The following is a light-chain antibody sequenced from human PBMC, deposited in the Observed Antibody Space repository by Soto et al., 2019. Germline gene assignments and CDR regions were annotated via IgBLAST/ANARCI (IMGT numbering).Light chain of an antibody. CDR3: QQYGSSPWT. V-gene: IGKV3-20*01. CDR2: GAS. J-gene: IGKJ1*01. Sequence: DIALTQSPGTLSLSPGERATPSCRASQSVSSSYLAWYQQKPGQAPRLIIYGASSRATGIPDRFSGSWSGTDCTLTISRLEPEDFSVYYCQQYGSSPWTFGQGTKVDIK. CDR1: QSVSSSY.